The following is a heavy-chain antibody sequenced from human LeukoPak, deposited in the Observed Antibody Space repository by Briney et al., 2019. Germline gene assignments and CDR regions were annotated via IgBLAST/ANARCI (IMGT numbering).Heavy chain of an antibody. Sequence: PGGSLRLSCAASGFTFSSYSMNWVRQAPGKGLEWVSYISSSTSTIYYADSVKGRFTISRDNAKNSLYLQMNSLRDEDTAVYYCARVREYCSGGRCYEGYYYYGMDVWGQGTTVTVSS. CDR2: ISSSTSTI. J-gene: IGHJ6*02. V-gene: IGHV3-48*02. D-gene: IGHD2-15*01. CDR1: GFTFSSYS. CDR3: ARVREYCSGGRCYEGYYYYGMDV.